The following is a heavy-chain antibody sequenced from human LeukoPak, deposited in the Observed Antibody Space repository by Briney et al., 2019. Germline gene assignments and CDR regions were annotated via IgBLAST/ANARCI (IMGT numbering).Heavy chain of an antibody. D-gene: IGHD3-16*01. CDR3: VRGGFPAGGDL. CDR2: MNPDATVT. Sequence: GGSLRLSCAASGFTFSTSWMHWVRQGPGKGLGWVSRMNPDATVTTYADSLKGRFAASTDNAKKTLSLQMNSSGVEDTGVYFCVRGGFPAGGDLWGQGTLVSVSS. V-gene: IGHV3-74*01. CDR1: GFTFSTSW. J-gene: IGHJ5*02.